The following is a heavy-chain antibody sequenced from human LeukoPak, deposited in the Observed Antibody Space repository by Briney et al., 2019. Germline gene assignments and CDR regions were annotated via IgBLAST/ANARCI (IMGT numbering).Heavy chain of an antibody. Sequence: SETLSLTCTVSGYSISSGYYWGWIRQPPGKGLEWIENIFYSGSTYYNPSLKSRVTISVDTSKNQFSLKLSSVTAADTAVYYCARAPWGDYNFWSGYYTPNYFDYWGQGTLVTVSS. V-gene: IGHV4-38-2*02. D-gene: IGHD3-3*01. CDR3: ARAPWGDYNFWSGYYTPNYFDY. CDR2: IFYSGST. CDR1: GYSISSGYY. J-gene: IGHJ4*02.